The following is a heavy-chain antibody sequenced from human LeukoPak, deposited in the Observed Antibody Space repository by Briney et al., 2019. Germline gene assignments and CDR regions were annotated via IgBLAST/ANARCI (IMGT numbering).Heavy chain of an antibody. Sequence: GGSLRLSCAASGFTFRSYGMHWVRQAPGKGLEWVAVISYEGTNKYYADSVEGRFTISRDNSKNTVDLQMNSLRAEDTAVYYCAKDRETTASGTFDYWGQGTLVTVSS. V-gene: IGHV3-30*18. CDR3: AKDRETTASGTFDY. D-gene: IGHD1-1*01. CDR2: ISYEGTNK. CDR1: GFTFRSYG. J-gene: IGHJ4*02.